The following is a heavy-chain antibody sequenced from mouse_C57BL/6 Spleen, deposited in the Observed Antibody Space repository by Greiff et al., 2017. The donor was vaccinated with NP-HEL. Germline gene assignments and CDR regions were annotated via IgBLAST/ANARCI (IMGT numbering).Heavy chain of an antibody. CDR1: GFSLTSYG. CDR2: IWRGGST. V-gene: IGHV2-5*01. J-gene: IGHJ4*01. CDR3: AKREGYDGAMDY. D-gene: IGHD2-2*01. Sequence: QVRLQQSGPGLVQPSQSLSITCTVSGFSLTSYGVHWVRQSPGKGLEWLGVIWRGGSTDYNAAFMSRLSITKDNSKSQVFFKMNSLQADDTAIYYCAKREGYDGAMDYWGQGTSVTVSS.